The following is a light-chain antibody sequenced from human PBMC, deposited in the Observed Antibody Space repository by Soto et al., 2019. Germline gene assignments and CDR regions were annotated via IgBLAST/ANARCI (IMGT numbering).Light chain of an antibody. CDR1: QRIHNW. CDR2: KAS. CDR3: QQYTSFFT. J-gene: IGKJ2*01. V-gene: IGKV1-5*03. Sequence: DIQMTQSPSTLPAFVGDRVTISCRASQRIHNWSAWYQQKPGKPPKLLIYKASTFESGVTSRFSGSGSGTDFTLTISSLQADYFATYYCQQYTSFFTFGEGTKLEVK.